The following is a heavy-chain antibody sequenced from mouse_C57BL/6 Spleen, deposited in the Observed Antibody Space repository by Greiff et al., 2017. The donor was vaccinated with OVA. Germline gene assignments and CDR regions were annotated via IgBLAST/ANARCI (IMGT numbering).Heavy chain of an antibody. CDR2: INPDSGGT. D-gene: IGHD1-1*02. Sequence: VQLQQSGPELVKPGASVKISCKASGYTFTDYYMDWVKQRPGKSLEWIGDINPDSGGTSYNQKFKGKATLTADKSSSTAYMELRSLTSEDSAVYYCVRWDHCYYGRVDYWGQGTTLTVSS. CDR3: VRWDHCYYGRVDY. CDR1: GYTFTDYY. V-gene: IGHV1-26*01. J-gene: IGHJ2*01.